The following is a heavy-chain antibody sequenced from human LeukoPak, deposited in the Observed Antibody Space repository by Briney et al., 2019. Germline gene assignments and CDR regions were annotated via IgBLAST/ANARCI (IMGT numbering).Heavy chain of an antibody. CDR3: ARDLTSYGDYVAR. J-gene: IGHJ4*02. V-gene: IGHV3-33*01. D-gene: IGHD4-17*01. Sequence: PGGSLTLSCAASGFTFSSYGMHWVRQAPGKGLEWVGVIWYDGSNKYYADSVKGRFTISRDNSKNTLYLQMNSLRAEDTAVYYCARDLTSYGDYVARWGQGTLVTVSS. CDR1: GFTFSSYG. CDR2: IWYDGSNK.